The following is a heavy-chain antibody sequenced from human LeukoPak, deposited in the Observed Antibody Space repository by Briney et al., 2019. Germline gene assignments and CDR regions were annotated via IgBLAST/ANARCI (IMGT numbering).Heavy chain of an antibody. V-gene: IGHV3-33*01. CDR1: GFTFSNYG. J-gene: IGHJ4*02. Sequence: GGSLRLSCAASGFTFSNYGMHWVRQAPGKGLEWVAVIWYDGSNKYYADSVKGRFTISRDNSKNTLYLQMNSLRAEDTAVYYCARDDCSSTSCYPWGQGTLVTVSS. CDR3: ARDDCSSTSCYP. CDR2: IWYDGSNK. D-gene: IGHD2-2*01.